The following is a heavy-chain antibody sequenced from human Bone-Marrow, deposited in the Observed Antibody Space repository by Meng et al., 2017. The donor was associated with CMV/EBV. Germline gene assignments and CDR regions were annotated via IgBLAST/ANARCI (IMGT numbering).Heavy chain of an antibody. CDR3: ARDWGSSWSYGMDV. D-gene: IGHD6-13*01. CDR2: IYYGGST. V-gene: IGHV4-61*01. J-gene: IGHJ6*02. Sequence: GSLRLSCTVSGGSVNSARYYWSWIRQPPGKALEWIGYIYYGGSTNYNPSLKSRVTISEDTSKNQFSLKLSSVTAADTGVDYCARDWGSSWSYGMDVWGQGTTVTVSS. CDR1: GGSVNSARYY.